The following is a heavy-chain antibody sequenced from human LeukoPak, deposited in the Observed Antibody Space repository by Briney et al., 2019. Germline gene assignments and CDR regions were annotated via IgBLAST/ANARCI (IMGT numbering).Heavy chain of an antibody. CDR2: INHSGST. CDR3: ARPLASGGWFDP. Sequence: SETLSLTCAVYGGSFSGYHWSWIRQPPGKGLEWIGEINHSGSTNYNPSLKSRVTISVDTSKNQFSLKLSSVTAADTAVYYCARPLASGGWFDPWGQGTLVTVSS. J-gene: IGHJ5*02. V-gene: IGHV4-34*01. CDR1: GGSFSGYH. D-gene: IGHD3-16*01.